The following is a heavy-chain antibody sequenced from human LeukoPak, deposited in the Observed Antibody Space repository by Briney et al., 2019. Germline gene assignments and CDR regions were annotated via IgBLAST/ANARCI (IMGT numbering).Heavy chain of an antibody. D-gene: IGHD7-27*01. J-gene: IGHJ4*02. Sequence: SGGSLRLSCAASGFTFNKYWMTWVRQAPGKGLEWVANIKQDGSDKHYVSSVKGRFTISRDSAKNSVYLQMNSLRDEDTAIYYCARENWGPDYWGQGTLVTVSS. V-gene: IGHV3-7*01. CDR1: GFTFNKYW. CDR3: ARENWGPDY. CDR2: IKQDGSDK.